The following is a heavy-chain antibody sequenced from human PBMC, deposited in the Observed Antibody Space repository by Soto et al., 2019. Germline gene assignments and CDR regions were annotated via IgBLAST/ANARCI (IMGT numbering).Heavy chain of an antibody. CDR1: GFTFNIYG. CDR2: ISYDGSNQ. V-gene: IGHV3-30*18. J-gene: IGHJ4*02. CDR3: AKDQASGQGSFDS. Sequence: PGGSLRLSCAASGFTFNIYGMHWVRQVPDKGLEWVALISYDGSNQYYADSVKGRFTISRDNSKNTLFLQMNSLRADDTAVYYCAKDQASGQGSFDSWGQGTLVTVSS.